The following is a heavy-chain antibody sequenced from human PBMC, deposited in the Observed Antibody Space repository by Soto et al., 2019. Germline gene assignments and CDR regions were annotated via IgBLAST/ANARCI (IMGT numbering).Heavy chain of an antibody. CDR3: AHSVVAGLGYYFDY. J-gene: IGHJ4*02. CDR2: IYWDDDK. Sequence: QITLKESGPTLVKPTQTLTLTCTFSGFSLSSTRVAVGWIRQPPGKALEWLALIYWDDDKRYSPFLNSRLTITKDTSKNQVFLTMTNMDPVDTATYYCAHSVVAGLGYYFDYWGQGTLVTVSS. V-gene: IGHV2-5*02. CDR1: GFSLSSTRVA. D-gene: IGHD6-19*01.